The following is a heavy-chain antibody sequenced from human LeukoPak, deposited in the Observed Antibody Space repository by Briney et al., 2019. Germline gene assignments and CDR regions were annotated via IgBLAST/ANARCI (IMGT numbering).Heavy chain of an antibody. V-gene: IGHV1-2*02. J-gene: IGHJ4*02. D-gene: IGHD1-26*01. Sequence: ASVKVSCKASGYTFTGYYMHWVRQAPGQGLEWMGWINPNSGGTNYAQKFQGRVTMTRDTSISTAYMELSRLRSDDTAVYYCARGAWANSGSYYRVVSFDYWGQGTLVTVSS. CDR1: GYTFTGYY. CDR3: ARGAWANSGSYYRVVSFDY. CDR2: INPNSGGT.